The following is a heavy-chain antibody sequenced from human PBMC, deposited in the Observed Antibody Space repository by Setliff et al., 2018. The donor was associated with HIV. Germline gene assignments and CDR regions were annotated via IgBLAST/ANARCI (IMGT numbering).Heavy chain of an antibody. CDR1: GGSFSGYY. CDR2: INHSGST. Sequence: PSETLSLTCAVYGGSFSGYYWSWIRQPPGKGLEWIGEINHSGSTNYNPSLKSRVTISVDTSKNQFSLRLSSVTAADTAVYYCARETYYYDSIGYWRSDAFDVWGQGTMVTVSS. CDR3: ARETYYYDSIGYWRSDAFDV. J-gene: IGHJ3*01. D-gene: IGHD3-22*01. V-gene: IGHV4-34*01.